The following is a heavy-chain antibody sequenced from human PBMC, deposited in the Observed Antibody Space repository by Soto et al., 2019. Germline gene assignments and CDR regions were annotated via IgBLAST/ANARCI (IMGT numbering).Heavy chain of an antibody. V-gene: IGHV3-48*03. D-gene: IGHD2-15*01. J-gene: IGHJ3*02. CDR1: GFTFSSYE. CDR2: ISSSGSTI. CDR3: ARDTYCSGGSCYFYDAFDI. Sequence: EVQLVESGGGLVQPGGSLRLSCAAPGFTFSSYEMNWVRQAPGKGLEWVSYISSSGSTIYYADSVKGRFTISRDNAKNSLYLQMNSLRAEDTAVYYCARDTYCSGGSCYFYDAFDIWGQGTMVTVSS.